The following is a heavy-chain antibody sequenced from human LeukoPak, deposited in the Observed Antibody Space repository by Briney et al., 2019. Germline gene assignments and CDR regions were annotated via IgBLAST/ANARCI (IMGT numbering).Heavy chain of an antibody. CDR3: AREYSSGWFDP. J-gene: IGHJ5*02. CDR1: GFTFSSYW. CDR2: IKQDGSEK. V-gene: IGHV3-7*01. Sequence: GGSLRLSCAASGFTFSSYWMSWVRQAPGKGLEWVAHIKQDGSEKYYVDSVKGRFTISRDNAKNSLYLQMNSLRAEDTAVYYCAREYSSGWFDPWGQGTLVTVSS. D-gene: IGHD6-19*01.